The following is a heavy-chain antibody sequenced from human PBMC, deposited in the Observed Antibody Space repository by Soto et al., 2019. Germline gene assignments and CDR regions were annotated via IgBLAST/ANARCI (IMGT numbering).Heavy chain of an antibody. CDR2: ITTSGGGT. D-gene: IGHD6-13*01. Sequence: EVQLLESGGGLIQPGGSLRLSCAASGFTFSSYAMKWVRQAPGKGLEWVAGITTSGGGTYYTDSVKGRFIISRDNSKNTLYVQMNSLRAEDTAVYYCAKQIRYSTSWSAFHYWGQGTLVTVSS. CDR1: GFTFSSYA. V-gene: IGHV3-23*01. CDR3: AKQIRYSTSWSAFHY. J-gene: IGHJ4*02.